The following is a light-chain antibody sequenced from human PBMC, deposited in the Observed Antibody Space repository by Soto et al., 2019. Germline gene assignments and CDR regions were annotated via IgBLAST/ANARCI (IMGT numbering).Light chain of an antibody. V-gene: IGLV1-44*01. CDR3: VAWDDRLDGPV. J-gene: IGLJ2*01. CDR1: TSNIGTNA. CDR2: SDR. Sequence: QSVLTQPPSASGTPGQRVTISCSGGTSNIGTNAVNWYQHLPGTAPSVLIYSDRQRPPGVPDRFSGSKSGTSASLAISGLQSEDEADYFCVAWDDRLDGPVFGGGTKVTVL.